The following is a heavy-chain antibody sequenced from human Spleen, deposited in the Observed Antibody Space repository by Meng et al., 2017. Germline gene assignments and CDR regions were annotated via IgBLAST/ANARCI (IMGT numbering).Heavy chain of an antibody. CDR3: ARDLSTSYYDSSGYSGFDY. CDR2: ISDSGRTI. CDR1: GFTFNTYE. J-gene: IGHJ4*02. V-gene: IGHV3-48*03. Sequence: GEPLKISCAASGFTFNTYEINWVRQAPGKGLEWISYISDSGRTIYYADSVKGRFTISRDNAKNSPYLQMNSLRAEDTAVYYCARDLSTSYYDSSGYSGFDYWGQGTLVTVSS. D-gene: IGHD3-22*01.